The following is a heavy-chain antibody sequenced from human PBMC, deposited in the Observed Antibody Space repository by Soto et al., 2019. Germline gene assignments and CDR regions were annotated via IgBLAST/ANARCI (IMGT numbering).Heavy chain of an antibody. D-gene: IGHD6-13*01. V-gene: IGHV3-21*01. Sequence: GGSLRLSCAASGFTFSSYSMNWVRQAPGKGLEWVSSISSSSYIYYADSVKGRFTISRDNAKNSLYLQMNSLRAEDTAVYYCARAIAAADFDYWGQGTLVTVSS. J-gene: IGHJ4*02. CDR1: GFTFSSYS. CDR2: ISSSSYI. CDR3: ARAIAAADFDY.